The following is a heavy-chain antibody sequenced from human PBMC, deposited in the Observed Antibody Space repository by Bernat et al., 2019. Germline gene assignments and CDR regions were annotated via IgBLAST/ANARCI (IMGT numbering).Heavy chain of an antibody. CDR2: ISGSGNIT. Sequence: EVRLLESGGGLVQPGGSLRLSCATSGFTFNIYAMSWVRQAPGKGLEWVSAISGSGNITYYADSVKGRFTISRDNSKNTLYLQMNSLRAEDTAVYYCAKYGTIVGLVPYYFDYWGQGTLVTVSS. CDR3: AKYGTIVGLVPYYFDY. V-gene: IGHV3-23*01. J-gene: IGHJ4*02. CDR1: GFTFNIYA. D-gene: IGHD3/OR15-3a*01.